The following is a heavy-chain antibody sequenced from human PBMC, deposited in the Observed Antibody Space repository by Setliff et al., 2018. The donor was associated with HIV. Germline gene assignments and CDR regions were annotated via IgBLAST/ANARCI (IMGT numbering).Heavy chain of an antibody. D-gene: IGHD4-17*01. CDR3: GTVTTGHWYFDL. V-gene: IGHV4-38-2*01. CDR2: IKHSGNI. CDR1: GYSISSNYY. Sequence: SETLSLTCAVSGYSISSNYYWGWIRQSPGKGLEWIGSIKHSGNIYYNSSLKSRISVSRDTSKNQFFLKLSSVTAADTAVYYCGTVTTGHWYFDLWGRGTLVTGSS. J-gene: IGHJ2*01.